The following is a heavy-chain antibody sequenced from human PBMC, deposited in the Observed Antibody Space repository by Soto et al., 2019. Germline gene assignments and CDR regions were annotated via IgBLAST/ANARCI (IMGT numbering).Heavy chain of an antibody. Sequence: QIPLVQSGLEVKKPGASVIVSCQTSGYTFTRYGINRVRQAPGQGLEWMGWINSNHGKRNYGEKFQGRITMTTNTSTRTGYMELRGLKSDDTAVYYCSIYCGDECESGGHWGQGTLVTVSS. CDR3: SIYCGDECESGGH. CDR2: INSNHGKR. J-gene: IGHJ4*02. CDR1: GYTFTRYG. D-gene: IGHD2-21*01. V-gene: IGHV1-18*04.